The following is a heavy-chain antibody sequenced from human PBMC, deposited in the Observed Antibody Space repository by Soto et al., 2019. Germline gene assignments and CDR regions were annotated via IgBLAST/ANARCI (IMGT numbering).Heavy chain of an antibody. CDR3: ARDHHVLRYFEGWGYFDY. CDR1: GFPFSSYG. V-gene: IGHV3-33*01. Sequence: GGSLRLSCAASGFPFSSYGMHWVRLAPGKGLEWVAVMWSDGGNKYYADSVKGRFTISRDNSKNTLYLQMNSLRAEDTAVYYCARDHHVLRYFEGWGYFDYWGQGTLVTVSS. D-gene: IGHD3-9*01. J-gene: IGHJ4*02. CDR2: MWSDGGNK.